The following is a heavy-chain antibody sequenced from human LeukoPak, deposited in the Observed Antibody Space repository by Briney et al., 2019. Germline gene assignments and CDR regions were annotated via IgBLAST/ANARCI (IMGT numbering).Heavy chain of an antibody. CDR2: ISPYNSNT. J-gene: IGHJ3*02. CDR3: VREAPVAAGSDAFDI. D-gene: IGHD6-19*01. V-gene: IGHV1-18*01. CDR1: GYTFTTYG. Sequence: GASVKVSCKSSGYTFTTYGISWMRRAPGQSLEWMGWISPYNSNTKYAQKLQGRVTMTTDTSTNTAYMEVRSLRSDDTAVYYCVREAPVAAGSDAFDIWGQGTMVTVSS.